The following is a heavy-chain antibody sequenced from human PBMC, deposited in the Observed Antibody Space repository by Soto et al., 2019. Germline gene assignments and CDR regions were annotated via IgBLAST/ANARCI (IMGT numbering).Heavy chain of an antibody. CDR1: GDPISSSIYY. CDR2: IFYDGNT. V-gene: IGHV4-39*01. Sequence: NPSETLSLTCSVSGDPISSSIYYWAWIRQPPGKGLEWIANIFYDGNTYYNSSLKSRVSISVDTSKNQFSLRLSSVTAADTAVYYCAGQFHFAAAGQLNWFDPWGPGTLVTVSS. J-gene: IGHJ5*02. CDR3: AGQFHFAAAGQLNWFDP. D-gene: IGHD6-13*01.